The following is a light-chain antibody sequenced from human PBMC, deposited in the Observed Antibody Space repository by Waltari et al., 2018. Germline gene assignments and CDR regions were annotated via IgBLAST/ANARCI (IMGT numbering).Light chain of an antibody. CDR2: EDS. CDR3: GTWDSSLSGAV. CDR1: SSNLGDNY. J-gene: IGLJ7*01. V-gene: IGLV1-51*02. Sequence: QSVLTQPPSVSAAPGQRVTIPCHGGSSNLGDNYLSWYRQFPGTAPKLLIYEDSERPSGIPGRFSGSKSGTSATLDITGLQAGDEADYYCGTWDSSLSGAVFGGGTHLTVL.